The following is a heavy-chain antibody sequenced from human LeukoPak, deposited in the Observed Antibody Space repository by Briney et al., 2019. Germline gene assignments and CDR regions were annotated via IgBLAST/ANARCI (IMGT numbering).Heavy chain of an antibody. Sequence: SVKVSCRVSGNALTDFSIHWVRQAPGKGLEWMGGFDPEEAETIYSQKFQGSVTMTEDTSADTAYMELSSLTSEDTAVYYCTTSRYNFWSGYTYWGQGTLVTVSS. J-gene: IGHJ4*02. CDR1: GNALTDFS. D-gene: IGHD3-3*01. V-gene: IGHV1-24*01. CDR3: TTSRYNFWSGYTY. CDR2: FDPEEAET.